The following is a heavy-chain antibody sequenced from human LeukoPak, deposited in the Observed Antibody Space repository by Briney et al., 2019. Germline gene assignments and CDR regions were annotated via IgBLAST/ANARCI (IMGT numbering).Heavy chain of an antibody. Sequence: PGGSLRLSCAASGFTFSSYWMSWVRQAPGEGLEWVANMKQDGSEKYYVDSVKGRFAISRDNAKNSLYLQMNSLRAEDTAVYYCARSLAAGFDIWGQGTMVTVSS. CDR2: MKQDGSEK. CDR1: GFTFSSYW. D-gene: IGHD6-25*01. V-gene: IGHV3-7*04. J-gene: IGHJ3*02. CDR3: ARSLAAGFDI.